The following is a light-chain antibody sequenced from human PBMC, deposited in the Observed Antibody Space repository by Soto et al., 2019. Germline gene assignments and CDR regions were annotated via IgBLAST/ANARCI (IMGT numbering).Light chain of an antibody. Sequence: DIQMTQSPSTLSSSVGDRVTITCRASQSISSWLAWYQQKPGKAPKLLIYDASSLESGVPSRFSGSGSGTDFTLTIYRLEPEDFAVYYCQQYDSSPWTFGQGTKVDIK. J-gene: IGKJ1*01. CDR1: QSISSW. CDR3: QQYDSSPWT. CDR2: DAS. V-gene: IGKV1-5*01.